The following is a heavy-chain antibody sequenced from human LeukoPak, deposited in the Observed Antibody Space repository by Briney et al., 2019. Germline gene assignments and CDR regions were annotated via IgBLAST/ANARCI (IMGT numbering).Heavy chain of an antibody. CDR1: GYTFTSNY. V-gene: IGHV1-46*01. CDR3: ARYCSSTRCQGPVFDN. Sequence: AAVKVSCKASGYTFTSNYMYWMRQAPGQGLEWMGIIHPSGGNTNYAQTFQGRVAMTRDTSTSTVYMELSSLRYEDTAIYYCARYCSSTRCQGPVFDNWGQGTLVTVSS. D-gene: IGHD2-2*01. J-gene: IGHJ4*02. CDR2: IHPSGGNT.